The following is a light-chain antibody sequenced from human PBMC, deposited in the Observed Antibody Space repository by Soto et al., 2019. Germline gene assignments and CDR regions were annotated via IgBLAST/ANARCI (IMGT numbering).Light chain of an antibody. V-gene: IGLV7-46*01. CDR3: LLSYSGVNAV. CDR2: ATN. Sequence: QTVVTQEPSLTVSPGGTVTLTCGSSTGPVTSDHFPYWFQRRPGQAPKPLIYATNKKHSWTPGRFSGSLLGGKAALTLSGAPPDDEAEYFCLLSYSGVNAVFGGGTKLTVL. CDR1: TGPVTSDHF. J-gene: IGLJ2*01.